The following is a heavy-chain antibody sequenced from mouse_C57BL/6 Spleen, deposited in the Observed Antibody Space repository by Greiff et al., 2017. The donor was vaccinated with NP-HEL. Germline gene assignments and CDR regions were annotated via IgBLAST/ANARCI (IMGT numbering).Heavy chain of an antibody. J-gene: IGHJ2*01. V-gene: IGHV5-4*01. CDR3: ASDRLLPPFGY. CDR1: GFTFSSYA. Sequence: EVQGVESGGGLVKPGGSLKLSCAASGFTFSSYAMSWVRQTPEKRLEWVATISDGGSYTYYTDNVKGRFTISRDNAKNNLYLQMSHLKSEDTAMYYCASDRLLPPFGYWGQGTTLTVSS. CDR2: ISDGGSYT. D-gene: IGHD1-1*01.